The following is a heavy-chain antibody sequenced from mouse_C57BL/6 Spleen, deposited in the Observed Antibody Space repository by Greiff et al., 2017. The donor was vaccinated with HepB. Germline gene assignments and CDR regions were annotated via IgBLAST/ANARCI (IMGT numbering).Heavy chain of an antibody. V-gene: IGHV1-26*01. CDR2: INPNNGGT. J-gene: IGHJ3*01. Sequence: EVQLQQSGPELVKPGASVKISCKASGYTFTDYYMNWVKQSHGKSLEWIGDINPNNGGTSYNQKFKGKATLTVDKSSSTAYMELRSLTSEDSAVYYCSMPPFAYWGQGTLVTVSA. CDR1: GYTFTDYY. CDR3: SMPPFAY. D-gene: IGHD2-3*01.